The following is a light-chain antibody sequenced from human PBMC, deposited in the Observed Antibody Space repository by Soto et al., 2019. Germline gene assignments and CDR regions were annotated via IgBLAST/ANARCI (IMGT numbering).Light chain of an antibody. V-gene: IGKV1-5*01. CDR2: DAS. J-gene: IGKJ4*01. Sequence: DIQMTQSPSTLSASVGDRVTITCRASQSTNKWLAWYQQKPGKAPKLLIYDASSLESGVPSRFSGSGSGTEFTLTISSLQPDDFANYHCQPYNSWSGVTLGGGTKVDIK. CDR3: QPYNSWSGVT. CDR1: QSTNKW.